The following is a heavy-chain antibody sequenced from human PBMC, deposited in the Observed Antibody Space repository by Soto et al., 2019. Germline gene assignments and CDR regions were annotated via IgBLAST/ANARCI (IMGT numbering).Heavy chain of an antibody. V-gene: IGHV1-8*01. J-gene: IGHJ3*02. D-gene: IGHD5-18*01. CDR1: GYTFTSYN. Sequence: ASVKVSCKASGYTFTSYNINWVRQATGQGFEWMGWMNPNSGNTGYAQKFQGRVTMTRDTSITTAYMELSSLRSEDTAVYYCARDGAYSSVDGFDIWGQGTMVTVSS. CDR3: ARDGAYSSVDGFDI. CDR2: MNPNSGNT.